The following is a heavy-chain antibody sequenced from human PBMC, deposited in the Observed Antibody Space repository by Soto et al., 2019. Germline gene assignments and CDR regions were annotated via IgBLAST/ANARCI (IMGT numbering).Heavy chain of an antibody. CDR2: IYPGDSDT. D-gene: IGHD3-10*01. CDR3: ARDRFGEANYYYYYGMDV. V-gene: IGHV5-51*01. CDR1: GYSFTSYW. J-gene: IGHJ6*02. Sequence: PGESLKISCKGSGYSFTSYWIGWVRQMPGKGLEWMGIIYPGDSDTRYSPSFQGQVTISADKSISTAYLQWSSLKASDTAMYYCARDRFGEANYYYYYGMDVWGQGTTVTVSS.